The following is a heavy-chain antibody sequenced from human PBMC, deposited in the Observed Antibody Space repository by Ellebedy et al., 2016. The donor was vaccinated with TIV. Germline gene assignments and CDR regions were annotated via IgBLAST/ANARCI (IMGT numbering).Heavy chain of an antibody. CDR2: IYYSGST. CDR1: GGSISSYY. J-gene: IGHJ6*02. D-gene: IGHD6-6*01. CDR3: ARLSIASYGMDV. V-gene: IGHV4-59*08. Sequence: MPSETLSLTCTVSGGSISSYYWSWIRQPPGKGLEWIGYIYYSGSTKYNPSLKSRVTISVDTSKNQFSLKLSSVTAADTAVYYCARLSIASYGMDVWGQGTTVTVSS.